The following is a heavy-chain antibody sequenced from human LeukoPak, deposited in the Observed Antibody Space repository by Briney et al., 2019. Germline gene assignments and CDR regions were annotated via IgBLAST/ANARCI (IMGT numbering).Heavy chain of an antibody. D-gene: IGHD6-25*01. J-gene: IGHJ4*02. CDR2: IKSKTDGGTT. V-gene: IGHV3-15*01. Sequence: GGSLRLSCAASGFTFSNAWMSWVRQAPGKGLEWVGRIKSKTDGGTTDYAAPVKGRFTISRDDSKNTLYLQMNSLKTEDTAVYYCAKGLAASGAIFDYWGQGTLVTVSS. CDR3: AKGLAASGAIFDY. CDR1: GFTFSNAW.